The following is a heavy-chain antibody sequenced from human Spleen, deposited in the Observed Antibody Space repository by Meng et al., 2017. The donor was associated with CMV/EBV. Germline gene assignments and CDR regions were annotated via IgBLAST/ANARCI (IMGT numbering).Heavy chain of an antibody. J-gene: IGHJ4*02. D-gene: IGHD4-11*01. Sequence: GGSLRLSCAASGFTVSSNYMSWIRQAPGKGLEWVSYISSFESTIYYADSVKGRFTISRDNAKNLLYLQMNSLRAEDTAVYYCASPHDNTNYCFDYWGQGTLVTVSS. CDR1: GFTVSSNY. CDR3: ASPHDNTNYCFDY. V-gene: IGHV3-11*01. CDR2: ISSFESTI.